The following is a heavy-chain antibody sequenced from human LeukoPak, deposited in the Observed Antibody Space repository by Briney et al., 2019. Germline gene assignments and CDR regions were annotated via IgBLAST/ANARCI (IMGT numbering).Heavy chain of an antibody. CDR1: GFTFSSYS. CDR2: ISSSSSYI. V-gene: IGHV3-21*01. CDR3: ARSIYDFWNGYYVYYMDV. Sequence: PGGSLRLSCAASGFTFSSYSMNWVRQAPGKGLEWVSSISSSSSYIYYADSVKGRFTISRDNAKNSLYLQMNSLRAEDTAVYYCARSIYDFWNGYYVYYMDVWGKGTTVTVSS. J-gene: IGHJ6*03. D-gene: IGHD3/OR15-3a*01.